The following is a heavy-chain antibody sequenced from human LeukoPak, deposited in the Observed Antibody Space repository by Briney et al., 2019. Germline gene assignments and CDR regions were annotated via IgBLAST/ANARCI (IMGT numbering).Heavy chain of an antibody. CDR3: ARAYGSGSYGSDY. CDR2: INHSGST. D-gene: IGHD3-10*01. CDR1: GGSLSGYY. J-gene: IGHJ4*02. Sequence: SETLSLTCAVYGGSLSGYYWSWIRQPPGKGLEWIGEINHSGSTNYNPSLKSRVTISVDTSKNQFSLKLSSVTAADTAVYYCARAYGSGSYGSDYWGQGTLVTVSS. V-gene: IGHV4-34*01.